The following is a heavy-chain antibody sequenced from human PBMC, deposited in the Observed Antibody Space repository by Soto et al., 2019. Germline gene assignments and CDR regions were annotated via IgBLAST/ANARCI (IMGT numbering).Heavy chain of an antibody. CDR3: ARDGGDFWSGYYLPSGYYYGMDV. D-gene: IGHD3-3*01. CDR1: GYTFTSYY. J-gene: IGHJ6*02. Sequence: QVQLVQSGAEVKKPGASVKVSCKASGYTFTSYYMHWVRQAPGQGLEWMGIINPSGGSTSYAQKYQGRVTMTRDTSTSTVYMELSSLSSEDTAVYYCARDGGDFWSGYYLPSGYYYGMDVWGQGTTVTVSS. CDR2: INPSGGST. V-gene: IGHV1-46*01.